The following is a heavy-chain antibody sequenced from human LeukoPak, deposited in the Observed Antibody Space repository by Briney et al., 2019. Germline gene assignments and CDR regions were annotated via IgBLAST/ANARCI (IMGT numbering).Heavy chain of an antibody. V-gene: IGHV3-23*01. Sequence: GGSLRLSCAASGFTFSSYAMSWVRQAPGKGLEWVSAISGSGGSTYYADSVKGRFTISRDNSKNTLYLRVNSLRAEDTAVYYCAKDIYFRGFYGSGSYEAWGQGTLVTVSS. J-gene: IGHJ5*02. D-gene: IGHD3-10*01. CDR2: ISGSGGST. CDR3: AKDIYFRGFYGSGSYEA. CDR1: GFTFSSYA.